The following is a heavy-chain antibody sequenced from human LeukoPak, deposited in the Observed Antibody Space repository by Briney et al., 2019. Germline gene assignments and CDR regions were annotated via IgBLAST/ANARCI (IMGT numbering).Heavy chain of an antibody. CDR2: IYSSGST. D-gene: IGHD3-22*01. V-gene: IGHV4-4*09. Sequence: PSETLSLTCTVSGGSVTNYYWSWIRQPPGKGLEWIGYIYSSGSTNYNPSLKSRLTISVDTSKNQFSLKLSSVTAADTAMYYCARRGGGYPSYYFDYWGQGTLVTVSS. CDR3: ARRGGGYPSYYFDY. CDR1: GGSVTNYY. J-gene: IGHJ4*02.